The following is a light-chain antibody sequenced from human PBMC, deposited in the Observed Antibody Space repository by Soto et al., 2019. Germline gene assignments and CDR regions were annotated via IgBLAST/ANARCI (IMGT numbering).Light chain of an antibody. CDR2: GNS. CDR1: SSNIGAGYD. CDR3: QSYDSSLSGPNWV. Sequence: QSVLTQPPSVSGAPGQRVTISCTGSSSNIGAGYDVHWYQQLPGTAPKLLIYGNSNRPSGVPDRFSGSESGTSASLAITGLQAEDEADYYCQSYDSSLSGPNWVFGGGTKLTVL. V-gene: IGLV1-40*01. J-gene: IGLJ3*02.